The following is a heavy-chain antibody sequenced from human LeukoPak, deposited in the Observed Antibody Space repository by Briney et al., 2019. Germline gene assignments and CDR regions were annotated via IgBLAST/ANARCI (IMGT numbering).Heavy chain of an antibody. V-gene: IGHV3-48*01. J-gene: IGHJ3*02. CDR2: ISSSSSTI. CDR1: GFTFSSYS. Sequence: PGGSLRLSCAASGFTFSSYSMNWVRQAPGKGLEWVSYISSSSSTIYYADSVKGRFTISRDNAKNSLYLQMNSLRAEDTAVYYCAKGLTSYNLDAFDIWGQGTMVTVSS. D-gene: IGHD5-24*01. CDR3: AKGLTSYNLDAFDI.